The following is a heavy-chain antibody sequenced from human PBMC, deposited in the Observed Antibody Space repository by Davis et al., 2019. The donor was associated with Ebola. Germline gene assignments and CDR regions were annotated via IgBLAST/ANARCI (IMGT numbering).Heavy chain of an antibody. V-gene: IGHV6-1*01. CDR1: AATASRKRGA. D-gene: IGHD6-13*01. CDR3: EREGVAAVHTPFDL. J-gene: IGHJ4*02. Sequence: SQTLSPTCPLSAATASRKRGAWSWIRQSPSRGLDGLARTYYRSKWYSDYAVSVKSRITISADTSKNQCSLPLHTVTPDDTALYDLEREGVAAVHTPFDLWGQGTLVIVSS. CDR2: TYYRSKWYS.